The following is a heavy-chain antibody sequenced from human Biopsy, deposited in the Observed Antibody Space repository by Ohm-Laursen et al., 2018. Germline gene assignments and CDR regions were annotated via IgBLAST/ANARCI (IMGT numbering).Heavy chain of an antibody. Sequence: GTLSLTWTVSGDSVSSGSFYWTWIRQPPGQGLEYIGYIYDRGSTANYNPSLESRVTMSVDMPKNQFSLKLSSVTAADTAIYYCARGMRSSGWPYFDSWGQGTLVIVSS. V-gene: IGHV4-61*01. D-gene: IGHD6-19*01. CDR2: IYDRGSTA. CDR3: ARGMRSSGWPYFDS. J-gene: IGHJ4*02. CDR1: GDSVSSGSFY.